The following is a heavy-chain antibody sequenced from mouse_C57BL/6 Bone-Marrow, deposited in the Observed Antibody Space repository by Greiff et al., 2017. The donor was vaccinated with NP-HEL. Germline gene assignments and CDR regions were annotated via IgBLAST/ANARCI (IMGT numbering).Heavy chain of an antibody. V-gene: IGHV1-26*01. J-gene: IGHJ3*01. D-gene: IGHD1-2*01. Sequence: EVQLQQSGPELVKPGASVKISCKASGYTFTDYYMNWVKQSHGKSLEWIGDINPNNGGTSYNQKFTGKATLTVDKSSSTAYMELRSLTSEDSAVYYCARNLITTAKAYWGKGTLVTVSA. CDR1: GYTFTDYY. CDR3: ARNLITTAKAY. CDR2: INPNNGGT.